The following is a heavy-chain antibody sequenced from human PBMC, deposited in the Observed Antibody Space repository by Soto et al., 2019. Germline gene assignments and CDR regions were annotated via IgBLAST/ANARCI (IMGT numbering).Heavy chain of an antibody. J-gene: IGHJ4*02. CDR2: IIPILGIA. CDR1: GGTFSSYS. D-gene: IGHD3-10*01. V-gene: IGHV1-69*04. Sequence: SVKVSCKASGGTFSSYSISWVRQAPGQGLEWMGRIIPILGIANYAQKFQGRVTITADKSTSTAYMELSSLRSEDTAVYYCARDPAYHGSGNFDYWGQGTLVTVSS. CDR3: ARDPAYHGSGNFDY.